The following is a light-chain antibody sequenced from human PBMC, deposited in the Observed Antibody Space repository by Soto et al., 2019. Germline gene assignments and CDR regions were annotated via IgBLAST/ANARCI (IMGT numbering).Light chain of an antibody. CDR2: GAS. CDR3: HLYGTSYT. J-gene: IGKJ4*01. CDR1: QSVSSTY. Sequence: EIVLTQSPGTLSLSPGERATLSCRASQSVSSTYLGWYQQKPGQAPRLLISGASSRATDFPDRFSGSGSGTHFPLPISRLEPEDFAVYYFHLYGTSYTFGGGTKVEIK. V-gene: IGKV3-20*01.